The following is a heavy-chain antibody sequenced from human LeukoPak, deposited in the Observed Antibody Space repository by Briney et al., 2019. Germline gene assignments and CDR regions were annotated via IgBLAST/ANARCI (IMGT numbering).Heavy chain of an antibody. CDR3: ARSGSIQAHRRVVPAVYYGMDV. CDR1: GGSISSGGYY. V-gene: IGHV4-31*03. CDR2: IYYSGST. D-gene: IGHD2-2*01. J-gene: IGHJ6*02. Sequence: PSETLSLTCTVSGGSISSGGYYWSWIRQHPGKGLEWIGYIYYSGSTYYNPSLKSRVTISVDTSKNKFSLKLSSVTAADTAVYYCARSGSIQAHRRVVPAVYYGMDVWGQGTTVTVSS.